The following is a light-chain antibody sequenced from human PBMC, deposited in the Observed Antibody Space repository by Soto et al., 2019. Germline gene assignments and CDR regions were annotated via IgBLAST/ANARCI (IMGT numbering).Light chain of an antibody. Sequence: DFQMSQSPCSVSASVAYTVTITCVASQDINVYLNWYQQKPGEVPKLLIYSASSLHSGVPSRFTGSGSETDFTLTIRSLQPEDFATYYCQHGYVAPYNFGQGTKVDIK. V-gene: IGKV1-39*01. CDR1: QDINVY. CDR3: QHGYVAPYN. J-gene: IGKJ2*01. CDR2: SAS.